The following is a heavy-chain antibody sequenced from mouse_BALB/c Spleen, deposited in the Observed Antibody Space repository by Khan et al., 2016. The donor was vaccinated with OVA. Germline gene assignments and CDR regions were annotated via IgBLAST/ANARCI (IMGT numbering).Heavy chain of an antibody. D-gene: IGHD2-1*01. CDR2: IDPPNDDS. V-gene: IGHV14-3*02. CDR3: ASLYGSPFAY. Sequence: IQLVQSGAELVKPGASVKLSCSASGLNIKDTYIHWVEQRPEQGLEWIGRIDPPNDDSKYGPKFQDKATLTADTSTNTVYLQLSSLTSEYTAVYYCASLYGSPFAYWGQGTLVSVSS. CDR1: GLNIKDTY. J-gene: IGHJ3*01.